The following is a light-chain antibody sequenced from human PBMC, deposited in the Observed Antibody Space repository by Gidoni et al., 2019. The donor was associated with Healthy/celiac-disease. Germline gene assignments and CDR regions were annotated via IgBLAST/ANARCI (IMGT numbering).Light chain of an antibody. Sequence: DIVMTQSPDSLAVSLVERATINCKSSQSVLYSSNNKNYLAWYQQKPGHPPKLLIYWASTRESGVPDRFSGSGSGTDFTLTISSLQAEDVAVYYCQQYYSTPFTFGPGTKVDIK. V-gene: IGKV4-1*01. CDR3: QQYYSTPFT. J-gene: IGKJ3*01. CDR2: WAS. CDR1: QSVLYSSNNKNY.